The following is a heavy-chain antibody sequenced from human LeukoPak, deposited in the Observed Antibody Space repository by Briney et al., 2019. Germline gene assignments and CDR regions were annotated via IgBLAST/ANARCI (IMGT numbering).Heavy chain of an antibody. J-gene: IGHJ4*02. CDR3: AKDTSGWATFDF. CDR1: GFTFSSYA. CDR2: ISDTGDIT. V-gene: IGHV3-23*01. Sequence: GRSLRLSCAASGFTFSSYAMNWVRHAPGKGLEWVSVISDTGDITHYAESVKGRFTISRDNSKNTLFLQMNSLRAEDTAVYYCAKDTSGWATFDFWGQGTLVTVSS. D-gene: IGHD6-19*01.